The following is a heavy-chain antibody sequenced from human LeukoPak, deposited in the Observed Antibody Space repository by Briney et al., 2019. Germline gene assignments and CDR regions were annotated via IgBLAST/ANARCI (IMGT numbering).Heavy chain of an antibody. V-gene: IGHV4-59*08. J-gene: IGHJ3*02. CDR3: ARQTMTTADAFDI. D-gene: IGHD4-17*01. CDR1: GGSISSHF. Sequence: SETLSLTCTVSGGSISSHFWSGIRQPPGKGLEWIAYIYYSGSTDYSGSTDYNPSLKSRVTISVDTSKKQFSLKLSSVTAGDTAVYYCARQTMTTADAFDIWGQGTMVTVSS. CDR2: IYYSGSTDYSGST.